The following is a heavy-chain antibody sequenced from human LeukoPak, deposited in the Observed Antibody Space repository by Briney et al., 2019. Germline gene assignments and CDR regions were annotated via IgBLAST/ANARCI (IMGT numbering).Heavy chain of an antibody. Sequence: LDTLSLPCSVSIGSHYWSWTRQPPGTGLEWSAYIHYSGSTNYNPSLQSRVTISIDTSKNQFSLQLNSVTAPDTAVYYCAKHSNWNAGVDWFDPWRQGTLVTVPS. CDR2: IHYSGST. J-gene: IGHJ5*02. CDR1: IGSHY. CDR3: AKHSNWNAGVDWFDP. D-gene: IGHD1-20*01. V-gene: IGHV4-59*08.